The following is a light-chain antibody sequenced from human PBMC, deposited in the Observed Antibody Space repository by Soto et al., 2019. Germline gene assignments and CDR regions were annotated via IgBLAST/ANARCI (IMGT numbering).Light chain of an antibody. CDR3: QQYDNLPSIT. CDR1: QDISNY. Sequence: DIQMTQSPSSLSASVADRVTITCQASQDISNYLNWYQQKPGKAPKLLLETGVPSRFSGSGTGTDFTFPISSLQPEDIATYYCQQYDNLPSITFGQGTRLEIK. V-gene: IGKV1-33*01. J-gene: IGKJ5*01.